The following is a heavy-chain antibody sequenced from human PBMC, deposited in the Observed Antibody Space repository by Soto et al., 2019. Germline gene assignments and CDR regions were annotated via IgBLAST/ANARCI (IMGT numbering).Heavy chain of an antibody. D-gene: IGHD3-3*01. CDR3: AKNFGVDYDFWSGYPNYFDY. CDR2: ISGSGGST. J-gene: IGHJ4*02. CDR1: GFTFSSYA. Sequence: PGGSLRLSCAASGFTFSSYAMSWVRQAPGKGLEWVSAISGSGGSTYYADSVKGRFTISRDNSKNTLYLQMNSLRAEDTAVYYCAKNFGVDYDFWSGYPNYFDYWGQGTLVPSP. V-gene: IGHV3-23*01.